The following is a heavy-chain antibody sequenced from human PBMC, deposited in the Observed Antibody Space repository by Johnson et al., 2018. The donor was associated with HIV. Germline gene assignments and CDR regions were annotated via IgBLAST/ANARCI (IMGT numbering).Heavy chain of an antibody. CDR1: GFTFSSYG. CDR2: ISYDGNNK. J-gene: IGHJ3*02. CDR3: ARVGQQSNAFDI. D-gene: IGHD6-13*01. V-gene: IGHV3-30*03. Sequence: QEKLVESGGGVVQPGGSLRLSCVASGFTFSSYGMHWVRQAPGKGLEWVAVISYDGNNKYYADSVKGRFTISRDNSKNTLYLQMNSLRAEDTAVYYCARVGQQSNAFDIWGQGTMVTVSS.